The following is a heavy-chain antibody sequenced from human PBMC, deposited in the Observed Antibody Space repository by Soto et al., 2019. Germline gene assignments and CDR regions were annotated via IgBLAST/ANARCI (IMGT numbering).Heavy chain of an antibody. D-gene: IGHD1-26*01. Sequence: GGTLRLSCAASGFTFSSYSMSWVRQMPGKGLEWMGIIYPGDSDTRYSPSFQGQVTISADKSISTAYLQWSSLKASDTAMYYCARRSVRESYYYYGMDGWGQGTKVTVYS. CDR3: ARRSVRESYYYYGMDG. V-gene: IGHV5-51*01. CDR1: GFTFSSYS. CDR2: IYPGDSDT. J-gene: IGHJ6*02.